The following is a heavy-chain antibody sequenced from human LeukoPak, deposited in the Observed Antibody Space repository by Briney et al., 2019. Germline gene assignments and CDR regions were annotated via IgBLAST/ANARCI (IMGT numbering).Heavy chain of an antibody. V-gene: IGHV3-53*01. CDR1: GFNVNTNY. J-gene: IGHJ4*02. CDR3: ARRSNNNWSIND. CDR2: TYSGGST. Sequence: PGGSLRLSCAASGFNVNTNYMSWVRQAPGKGLEWVSVTYSGGSTYYADSVKGRFTISRDNPKNTLYLQMNSLRAEDTAVYYCARRSNNNWSINDWGQGTLVTVSS. D-gene: IGHD1-1*01.